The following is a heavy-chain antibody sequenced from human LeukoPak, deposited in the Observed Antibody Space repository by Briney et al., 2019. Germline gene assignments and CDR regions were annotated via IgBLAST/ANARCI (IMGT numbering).Heavy chain of an antibody. CDR2: IYYSGST. J-gene: IGHJ4*02. V-gene: IGHV4-39*01. Sequence: SETLSLTCTVSGGSISSSSYYWGWIRQPPGKGLEWIGSIYYSGSTYYNPSLKSRVTISVDTSKNQSSLKLSSVTAADTAVYYCARSGYGGKGRPIYWGQGTLVTVSS. CDR1: GGSISSSSYY. CDR3: ARSGYGGKGRPIY. D-gene: IGHD4-23*01.